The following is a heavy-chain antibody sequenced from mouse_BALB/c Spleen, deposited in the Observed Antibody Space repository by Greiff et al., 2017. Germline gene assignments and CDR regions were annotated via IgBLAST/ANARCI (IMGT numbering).Heavy chain of an antibody. V-gene: IGHV1-7*01. Sequence: VQLQQSGAELAKPGASVKMSCKASGYTFTSYWMHWVKQRPGQGLEWIGYINPSTGYTEYNQKFKDKATLTADKSSSTAYMQLSSLTSEDSAVYYCARSSYGNYVWFAYWGQGTLVTVSA. D-gene: IGHD2-10*01. CDR3: ARSSYGNYVWFAY. CDR2: INPSTGYT. CDR1: GYTFTSYW. J-gene: IGHJ3*01.